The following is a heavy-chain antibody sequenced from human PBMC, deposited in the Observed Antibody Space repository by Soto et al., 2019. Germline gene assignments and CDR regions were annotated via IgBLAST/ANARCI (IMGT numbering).Heavy chain of an antibody. V-gene: IGHV5-10-1*01. J-gene: IGHJ6*02. CDR2: IDPTDSYT. CDR3: ARHGVRYSYYGMDV. Sequence: YWKGSGYIFTSYWISWVRQMPGKGLEWMGRIDPTDSYTNYSPSFQGHVTISIDKSTSTAYLQWSSLKASDTAMYYCARHGVRYSYYGMDVWGQGTTVTVSS. CDR1: GYIFTSYW. D-gene: IGHD1-1*01.